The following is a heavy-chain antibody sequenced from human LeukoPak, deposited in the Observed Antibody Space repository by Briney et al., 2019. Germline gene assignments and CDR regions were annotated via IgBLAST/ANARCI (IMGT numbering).Heavy chain of an antibody. Sequence: ASVKVSCKASGYTFTSYDINWVRQATGQGLEWMGWINPNSGGTNYAQKFQGRVTMTRDMSISTAYMELSRLRSDDTAVYYCARDAPWAVAAAGHYYMDVWGKGTTVTISS. J-gene: IGHJ6*03. CDR1: GYTFTSYD. D-gene: IGHD6-13*01. CDR2: INPNSGGT. CDR3: ARDAPWAVAAAGHYYMDV. V-gene: IGHV1-2*02.